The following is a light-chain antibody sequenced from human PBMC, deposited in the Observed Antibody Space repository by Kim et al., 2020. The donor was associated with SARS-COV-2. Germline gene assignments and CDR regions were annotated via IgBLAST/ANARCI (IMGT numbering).Light chain of an antibody. J-gene: IGKJ1*01. CDR1: PSISSY. Sequence: ASVGSKVTITFRARPSISSYLGWYQQKPGKAPKLLIHAASRLQSGVPSRFTGSGSGTDFTLTIGSLQPEDFAIYYCQQSAFTPWTFGQGTKVDIK. CDR2: AAS. CDR3: QQSAFTPWT. V-gene: IGKV1-39*01.